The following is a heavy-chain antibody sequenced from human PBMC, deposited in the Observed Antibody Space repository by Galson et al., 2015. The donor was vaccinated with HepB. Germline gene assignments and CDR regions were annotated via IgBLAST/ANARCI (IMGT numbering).Heavy chain of an antibody. CDR3: AKGMVGVDFWSGYYYFDY. J-gene: IGHJ4*02. CDR1: GFTFSSYA. Sequence: SLRLSCAASGFTFSSYAMSWVRQAPGKGLEWVSAISGSGGSTYYADSVKGRFTISRDNSKNTLYLQMNSLRAEDTAVYYCAKGMVGVDFWSGYYYFDYWGQGTLVTVSS. CDR2: ISGSGGST. D-gene: IGHD3-3*01. V-gene: IGHV3-23*01.